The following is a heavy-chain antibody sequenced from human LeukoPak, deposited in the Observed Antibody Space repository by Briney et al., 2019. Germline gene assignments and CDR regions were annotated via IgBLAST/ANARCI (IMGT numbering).Heavy chain of an antibody. Sequence: GGSLRLSCAASGFTFSSYSTNWVRQAPGKGLEWVSYISSSSSTIYYADSVKGRFTISRDNAKNSLYLQMNSLRAEDTAVYYCAELGITMIGGVWGKGTTVTISS. D-gene: IGHD3-10*02. CDR2: ISSSSSTI. CDR1: GFTFSSYS. CDR3: AELGITMIGGV. J-gene: IGHJ6*04. V-gene: IGHV3-48*01.